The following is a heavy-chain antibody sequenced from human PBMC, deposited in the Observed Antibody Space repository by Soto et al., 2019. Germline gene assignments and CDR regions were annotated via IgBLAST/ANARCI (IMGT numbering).Heavy chain of an antibody. CDR1: GGSISSYY. D-gene: IGHD6-19*01. Sequence: QVQLQESGPGLVKPSETLSLTCTVSGGSISSYYWSWIRQPPGKGLEWIGYIYYSGSTNYNPSLNSRVTISVNTSKNQFSLKLTSVTAADTAVYYCARGSSGWWYFDYWGQGTLVTVSS. CDR3: ARGSSGWWYFDY. V-gene: IGHV4-59*01. CDR2: IYYSGST. J-gene: IGHJ4*02.